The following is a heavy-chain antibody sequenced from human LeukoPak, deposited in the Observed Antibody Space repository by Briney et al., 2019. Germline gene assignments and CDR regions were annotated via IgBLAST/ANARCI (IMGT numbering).Heavy chain of an antibody. CDR2: ISSSGSTI. Sequence: GGSLRLSCAASGLTASSNCMSWVRQAPGKGLEWVSYISSSGSTIYYADSVKGRFTISRDNAKNSLYLQMNSLRAEDTAVYYCAELGITMIGGVWGKGTTVTISS. CDR1: GLTASSNC. CDR3: AELGITMIGGV. J-gene: IGHJ6*04. D-gene: IGHD3-10*02. V-gene: IGHV3-11*04.